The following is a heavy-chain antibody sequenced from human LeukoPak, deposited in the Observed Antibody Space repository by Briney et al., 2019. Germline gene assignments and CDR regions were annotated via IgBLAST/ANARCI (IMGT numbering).Heavy chain of an antibody. CDR2: IYYSGST. CDR1: GGFISSSSYY. D-gene: IGHD5-12*01. Sequence: PSETLSLTCTVSGGFISSSSYYWGWIRQPPGKGLEWIGSIYYSGSTYYNPSLKSRVTISVDTSKNQFSLKLSSVTAADTAVYYCARRNKSGFEDWGQGTLVTVSS. V-gene: IGHV4-39*01. J-gene: IGHJ4*02. CDR3: ARRNKSGFED.